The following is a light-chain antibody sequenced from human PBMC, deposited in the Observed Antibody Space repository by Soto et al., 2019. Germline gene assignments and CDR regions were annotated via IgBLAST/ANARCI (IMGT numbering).Light chain of an antibody. CDR3: SSYAGSNNLG. CDR2: DVT. Sequence: QSVLTQPPSASGSPGQSVTISCTGSNSDIGGYDFVSWYQQHPGKAPKLIIYDVTKRPSGVPDRFSGSKSGNTASLTVSGLQAEDEADYYCSSYAGSNNLGFGGGTKVTVL. CDR1: NSDIGGYDF. J-gene: IGLJ2*01. V-gene: IGLV2-8*01.